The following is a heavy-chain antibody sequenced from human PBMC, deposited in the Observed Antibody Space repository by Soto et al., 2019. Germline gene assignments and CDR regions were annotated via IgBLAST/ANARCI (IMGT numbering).Heavy chain of an antibody. V-gene: IGHV3-23*01. D-gene: IGHD6-19*01. CDR1: GFTFSSYA. CDR3: AKDRQGIAVAGNWFDP. CDR2: ISGSGGST. Sequence: GGSLRLSCAASGFTFSSYAMSWVRQAPGKGLEWVSAISGSGGSTYYADSVKGRFTISRDNSKNTLYLQMNSLRAEDTAVYYCAKDRQGIAVAGNWFDPWGQGTLVTVSS. J-gene: IGHJ5*02.